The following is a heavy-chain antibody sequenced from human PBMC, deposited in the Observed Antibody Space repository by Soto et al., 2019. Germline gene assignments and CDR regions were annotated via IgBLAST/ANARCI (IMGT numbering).Heavy chain of an antibody. D-gene: IGHD5-18*01. V-gene: IGHV1-8*01. CDR3: ARDTSSEYYYYYYGMDV. J-gene: IGHJ6*02. CDR1: GYTFTSYD. CDR2: MNPNSGNT. Sequence: SVKVSCKASGYTFTSYDINWVRQATGQGLEWMGWMNPNSGNTGYAQKFQGRVTMTRNTSISTAYVELSSLRSEDTAVYYCARDTSSEYYYYYYGMDVWGQGTTVTVSS.